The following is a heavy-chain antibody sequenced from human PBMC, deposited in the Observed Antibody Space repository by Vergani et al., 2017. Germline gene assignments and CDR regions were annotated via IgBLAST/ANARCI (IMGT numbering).Heavy chain of an antibody. V-gene: IGHV1-2*02. Sequence: QVQLVQSGAEVKKPGASVKVSCKASGYTFTGYYMHWVRQAPGQGLEWMGWINPNSGGTNYAQKFQGRVTMTRDTSISTAYMELSRLRSDDTAVYYCARGHPRNSADESYYFDYWGQGTLVIVSS. CDR1: GYTFTGYY. D-gene: IGHD3-10*01. CDR2: INPNSGGT. J-gene: IGHJ4*02. CDR3: ARGHPRNSADESYYFDY.